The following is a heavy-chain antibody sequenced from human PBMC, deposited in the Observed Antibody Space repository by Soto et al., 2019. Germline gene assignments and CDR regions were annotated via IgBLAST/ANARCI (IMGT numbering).Heavy chain of an antibody. CDR1: GFPFSAYN. Sequence: PGESLRLSCIGSGFPFSAYNINWVRQAPGKGLEWVSSITVGSSHIYQPNSMKGRFTISRDDAKNSVYLQIDSLRDEDTALYYCSRSPEVGVRGAYWGQGTLVTVSS. D-gene: IGHD3-16*01. V-gene: IGHV3-21*01. J-gene: IGHJ4*02. CDR2: ITVGSSHI. CDR3: SRSPEVGVRGAY.